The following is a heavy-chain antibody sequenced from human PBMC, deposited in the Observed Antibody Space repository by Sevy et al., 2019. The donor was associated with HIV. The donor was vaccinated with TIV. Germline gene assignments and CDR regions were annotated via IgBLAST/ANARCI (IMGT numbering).Heavy chain of an antibody. D-gene: IGHD1-1*01. V-gene: IGHV3-23*01. CDR1: GFTFSSYA. CDR3: ARGNTFPYYYGMDV. Sequence: GGSLRLSCAASGFTFSSYAMSWVRQAPGKGLEWVSAISGSGGSTYYADSGKGRFTISRDNSKNRLYLQMNSLRAEDTAVYYCARGNTFPYYYGMDVWGQGTTVTVSS. CDR2: ISGSGGST. J-gene: IGHJ6*02.